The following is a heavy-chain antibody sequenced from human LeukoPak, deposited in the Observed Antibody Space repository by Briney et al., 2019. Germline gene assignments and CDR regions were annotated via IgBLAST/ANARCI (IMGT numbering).Heavy chain of an antibody. CDR2: SRNKVNSYTT. CDR3: ARDGGTGGNTAFDI. J-gene: IGHJ3*02. Sequence: PGGSLSLSCTASGVSLSDNYIDWVRQAPGKGLERVGSSRNKVNSYTTEYAASVKGRFTISRDDSKNSLFLQMNSLRTEDTAAYYCARDGGTGGNTAFDIWGQGTMVSVSS. V-gene: IGHV3-72*01. D-gene: IGHD4-23*01. CDR1: GVSLSDNY.